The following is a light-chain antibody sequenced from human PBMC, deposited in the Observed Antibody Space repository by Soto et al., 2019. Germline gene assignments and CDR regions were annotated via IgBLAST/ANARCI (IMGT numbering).Light chain of an antibody. CDR2: AAS. V-gene: IGKV1-39*01. Sequence: DIQMTQSPASLSASVGDRVAITCRASQPISSYLNWYQHKPGKAPTLLIYAASNLQGGVPSRFSGSGSGTKLTLGISSLELEDFETYYCQQTRRAPRTFGPGTKLEIK. CDR1: QPISSY. J-gene: IGKJ2*01. CDR3: QQTRRAPRT.